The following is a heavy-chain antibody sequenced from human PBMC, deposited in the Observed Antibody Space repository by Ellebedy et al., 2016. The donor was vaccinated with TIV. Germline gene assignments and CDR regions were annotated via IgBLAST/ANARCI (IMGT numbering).Heavy chain of an antibody. Sequence: ASVKVSCXASGYTFTGYYMHWVRQAPGQGLEWMGWINPNSGGTNYAQKFQGRVTMTTDTSTSTVYMELRSLRSDDTAVYYCARGQEMATINFFDYWGQGTLVTVSS. D-gene: IGHD5-24*01. CDR3: ARGQEMATINFFDY. CDR1: GYTFTGYY. V-gene: IGHV1-2*02. J-gene: IGHJ4*02. CDR2: INPNSGGT.